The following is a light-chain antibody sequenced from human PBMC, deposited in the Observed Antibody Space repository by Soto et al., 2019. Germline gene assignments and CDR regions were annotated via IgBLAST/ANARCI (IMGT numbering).Light chain of an antibody. V-gene: IGKV3-15*01. CDR1: QSVSSN. J-gene: IGKJ4*01. CDR3: QQYNNWPPGPLT. CDR2: GAS. Sequence: EIVLTQSPATLSVSPGERATLSCRASQSVSSNLAWYQQKPGQAPRLLIYGASTRATGITDRFSGSGSGTEFTLTISSPQSEDFAVYYCQQYNNWPPGPLTFGGGTKVEIK.